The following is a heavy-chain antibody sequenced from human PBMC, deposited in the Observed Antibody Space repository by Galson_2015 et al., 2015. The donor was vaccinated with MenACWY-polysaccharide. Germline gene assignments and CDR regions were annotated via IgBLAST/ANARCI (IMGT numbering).Heavy chain of an antibody. CDR1: GFTFTTYW. D-gene: IGHD6-19*01. Sequence: QSGAEVKKPGESLKISCKGSGFTFTTYWIGWVRQMPGKGLEWMGIIYPGNSDTRYSPSFQGQVTISADKSINTAYLQWTSLKASDTAMYYCATRYRSSDWYYQSWGQGTLVTVSS. CDR2: IYPGNSDT. CDR3: ATRYRSSDWYYQS. V-gene: IGHV5-51*03. J-gene: IGHJ5*02.